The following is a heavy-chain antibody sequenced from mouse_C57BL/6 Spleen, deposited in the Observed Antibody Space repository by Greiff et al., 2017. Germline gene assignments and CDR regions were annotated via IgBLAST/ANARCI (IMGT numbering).Heavy chain of an antibody. D-gene: IGHD1-1*01. CDR2: ISDGGSYT. Sequence: EVKLQESGGGLVKPGGSLKLSCAASGFTFSSYAMSWVRQTPEKRLEWVATISDGGSYTYYPDNVKGRFTISRDNAKNNLYLQMSHLKSEDTAMYYCARDKRLYGTPAWFAYWGQGTLVTVSA. CDR1: GFTFSSYA. V-gene: IGHV5-4*01. CDR3: ARDKRLYGTPAWFAY. J-gene: IGHJ3*01.